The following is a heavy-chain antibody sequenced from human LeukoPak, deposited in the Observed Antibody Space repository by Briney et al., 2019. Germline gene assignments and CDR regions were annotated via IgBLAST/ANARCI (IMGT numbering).Heavy chain of an antibody. CDR3: AKAYGTNGYFQLPIDF. Sequence: GGSLRLSCAASGFTFSSYAMTWVRQAPGKGLECVSAITGDGITTYYADSVKGRFTISRDNSRYILYLQLTNLRAEDTAIYYCAKAYGTNGYFQLPIDFWGQGTLVTVSS. CDR2: ITGDGITT. J-gene: IGHJ4*02. D-gene: IGHD2-8*01. V-gene: IGHV3-23*01. CDR1: GFTFSSYA.